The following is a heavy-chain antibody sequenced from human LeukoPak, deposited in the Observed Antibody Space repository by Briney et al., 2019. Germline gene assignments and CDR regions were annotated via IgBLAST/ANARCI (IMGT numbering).Heavy chain of an antibody. J-gene: IGHJ4*02. CDR2: IGPHSSAT. CDR1: GFTFTDYY. CDR3: AREGNGLLSKDFDY. V-gene: IGHV1-2*02. D-gene: IGHD2/OR15-2a*01. Sequence: ASMKVSCKSSGFTFTDYYIYWVRQAPGQGLEWMGYIGPHSSATSSPQEFQGRVTMTMDTSMSTAYMELTRLTSDDTAVYYCAREGNGLLSKDFDYWGQGTLVTVSS.